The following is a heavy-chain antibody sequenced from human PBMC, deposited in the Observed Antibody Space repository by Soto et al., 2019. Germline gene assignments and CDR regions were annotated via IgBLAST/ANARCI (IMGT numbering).Heavy chain of an antibody. CDR1: GFTFSSYA. D-gene: IGHD2-2*01. Sequence: GGSLRLSCAASGFTFSSYAMHWVRQAPGKGLEWVAVISYDGSNKYYADSVKGRFTISRDNSKNTLYLQMNSLRAEDTAVYYCARDFCPVPTCYDLWGQGVLVTVSS. V-gene: IGHV3-30-3*01. CDR3: ARDFCPVPTCYDL. J-gene: IGHJ4*02. CDR2: ISYDGSNK.